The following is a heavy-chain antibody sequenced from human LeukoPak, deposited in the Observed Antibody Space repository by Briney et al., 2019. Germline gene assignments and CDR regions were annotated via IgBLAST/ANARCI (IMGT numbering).Heavy chain of an antibody. J-gene: IGHJ4*02. V-gene: IGHV3-23*01. CDR1: GFTFSSYA. CDR2: ISGSGGST. Sequence: GGSLRLSCAASGFTFSSYAMSWVRQAPGKGLEWVSAISGSGGSTYYADSVKGRFTISRDNSKNTLYLQMNSLRAEDTAVYYCAKDLYSSGWWGKDYWGQGTLVTVSS. CDR3: AKDLYSSGWWGKDY. D-gene: IGHD6-19*01.